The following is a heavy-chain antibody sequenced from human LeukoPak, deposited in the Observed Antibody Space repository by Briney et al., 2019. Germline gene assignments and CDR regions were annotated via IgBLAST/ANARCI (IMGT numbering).Heavy chain of an antibody. CDR2: IYSTGAT. D-gene: IGHD5-24*01. V-gene: IGHV4-59*08. CDR1: DDSMSSFY. J-gene: IGHJ2*01. CDR3: ARLKMEAYFDL. Sequence: SETLSLTCTVSDDSMSSFYWSWTRQPPGKGPEWIAYIYSTGATSYNPSLRSRVSISLDTSKSHFSLKLRSVTVADTAVYFCARLKMEAYFDLWGRGTLVTVSS.